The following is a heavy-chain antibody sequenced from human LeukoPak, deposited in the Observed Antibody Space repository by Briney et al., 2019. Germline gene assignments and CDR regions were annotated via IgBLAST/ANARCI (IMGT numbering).Heavy chain of an antibody. D-gene: IGHD4-17*01. V-gene: IGHV3-66*01. CDR3: AREHTTVTSLLDY. Sequence: PGGSLRLSCAVSGFTVSSNYMSWVRQAPGKGLEWVSVIYSGGGTYYADSVKGRFTISRDNSKNTVYLQMNSLRAEDTAVYYCAREHTTVTSLLDYWGQGTLVTVSS. CDR2: IYSGGGT. CDR1: GFTVSSNY. J-gene: IGHJ4*02.